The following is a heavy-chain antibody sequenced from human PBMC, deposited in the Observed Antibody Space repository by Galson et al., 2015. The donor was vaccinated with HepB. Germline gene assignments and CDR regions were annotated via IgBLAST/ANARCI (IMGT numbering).Heavy chain of an antibody. J-gene: IGHJ3*02. V-gene: IGHV1-8*01. D-gene: IGHD6-19*01. CDR3: VEYSSAWYAFHI. CDR2: MNPNSGNT. CDR1: GDTFTSYD. Sequence: SVKVSCRASGDTFTSYDINWVRQATGQGLGWMGWMNPNSGNTGYAQSFQGRVTMTRDTSISTAYMELSSLRSEDTAVYYCVEYSSAWYAFHIWGQGTMVTVSS.